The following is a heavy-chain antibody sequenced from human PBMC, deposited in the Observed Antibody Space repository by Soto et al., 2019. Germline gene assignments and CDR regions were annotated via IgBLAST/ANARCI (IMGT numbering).Heavy chain of an antibody. J-gene: IGHJ4*02. V-gene: IGHV4-39*01. D-gene: IGHD5-18*01. Sequence: SETLSLTCTVSGGSISSISYYWVWIRQPPGKGLEWIGSIYYSGSTYYNPSLKSRVTISVDTSKNQFSLKLSSVAAADTAVYYCASQKVDTAMVYDYWGQGNLVTVSS. CDR1: GGSISSISYY. CDR3: ASQKVDTAMVYDY. CDR2: IYYSGST.